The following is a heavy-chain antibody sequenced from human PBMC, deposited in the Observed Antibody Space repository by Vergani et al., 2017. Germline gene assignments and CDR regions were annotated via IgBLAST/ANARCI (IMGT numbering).Heavy chain of an antibody. Sequence: QVQLVESGGGLVKPGGSLRLSCAASGFTFSDYYMTWIRQAPGKGLEWISYISGSGHTKYYADSVKGRFAISRDNAKNTLYLQMNSLRAEDTAVYYCARGCSSTSCYGWFDPWGQGTLVTVSS. J-gene: IGHJ5*02. V-gene: IGHV3-11*04. CDR2: ISGSGHTK. CDR3: ARGCSSTSCYGWFDP. CDR1: GFTFSDYY. D-gene: IGHD2-2*01.